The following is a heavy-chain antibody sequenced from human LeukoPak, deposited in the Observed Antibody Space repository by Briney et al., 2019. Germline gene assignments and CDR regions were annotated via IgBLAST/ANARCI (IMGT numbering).Heavy chain of an antibody. CDR2: INWNGDST. CDR3: ASGLRWFDY. Sequence: PGGSLRLSCAASGFSFDDYGLTWVRQAPGKGLEWVSGINWNGDSTDYADSVKGRFTISRDNAKNSLYLQMNSLRAEDTALYYCASGLRWFDYWGHGTLVTVSS. D-gene: IGHD4-23*01. CDR1: GFSFDDYG. V-gene: IGHV3-20*04. J-gene: IGHJ4*01.